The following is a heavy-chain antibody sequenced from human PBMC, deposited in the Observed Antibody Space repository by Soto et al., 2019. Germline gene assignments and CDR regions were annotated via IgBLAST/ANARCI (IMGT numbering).Heavy chain of an antibody. D-gene: IGHD3-3*01. CDR3: ARANYDCWSGAYYYYGMDV. V-gene: IGHV1-69*12. J-gene: IGHJ6*02. Sequence: QVQLVQSGAEVKKPGSSVKVSCKASGGTFSSYAISWVRQAPGQGLEWMGGIIPIFGTANYAQKFQGRVTITADQSTSTAYMELSSLRSEDTAVYYCARANYDCWSGAYYYYGMDVWGQGTTVTVSS. CDR2: IIPIFGTA. CDR1: GGTFSSYA.